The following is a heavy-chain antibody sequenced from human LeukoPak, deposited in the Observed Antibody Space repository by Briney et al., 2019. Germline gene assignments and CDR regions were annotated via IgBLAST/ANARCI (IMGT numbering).Heavy chain of an antibody. J-gene: IGHJ4*02. D-gene: IGHD1-7*01. CDR2: IGYDGSNK. CDR3: AKDHWNYG. CDR1: GFTFSSYG. V-gene: IGHV3-30*02. Sequence: GGSLRLSCAASGFTFSSYGMHWVRQAPGKGLEWVAFIGYDGSNKYYADSVKGRFTISRDNSKNTLYLQMNSLRAEDTAVYYCAKDHWNYGWGQGTLVTVSS.